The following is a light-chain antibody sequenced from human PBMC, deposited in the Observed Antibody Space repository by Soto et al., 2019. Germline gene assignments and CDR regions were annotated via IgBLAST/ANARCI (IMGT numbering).Light chain of an antibody. V-gene: IGLV2-8*01. CDR2: EVS. Sequence: QSALTQPPSASGSPGQSVTISCIGTSSDVGGYNYVSWYQQHPGKAPQLMIYEVSKRPSGVPDRFSGSKSGNTASLTVYGLQAEDEADSYCSSYAASNSLGVFGTGTKLTVL. CDR3: SSYAASNSLGV. CDR1: SSDVGGYNY. J-gene: IGLJ1*01.